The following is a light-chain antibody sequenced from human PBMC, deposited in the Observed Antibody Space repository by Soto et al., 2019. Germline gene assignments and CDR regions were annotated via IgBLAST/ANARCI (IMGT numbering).Light chain of an antibody. J-gene: IGKJ1*01. CDR2: EVS. CDR1: QSLMHSDGNTY. Sequence: DVVMTQSPLSLPVTLGQPASISCRSSQSLMHSDGNTYLNWFQQRAGQSPRRLIYEVSDRDSGVPERFSGSGSGHDFTLKISGVEAEDVGVYYCMQGTHWPWTFGQGTEVEIK. V-gene: IGKV2-30*02. CDR3: MQGTHWPWT.